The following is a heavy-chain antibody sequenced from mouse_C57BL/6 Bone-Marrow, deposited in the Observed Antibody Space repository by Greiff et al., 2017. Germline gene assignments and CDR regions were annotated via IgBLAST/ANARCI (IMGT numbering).Heavy chain of an antibody. CDR2: IYPRSGNT. D-gene: IGHD2-5*01. J-gene: IGHJ2*01. V-gene: IGHV1-81*01. CDR3: ARDGYSNYRPDY. Sequence: QVQLQQSGAELARPGASVKLSCKASGYTFTSYGISWVKQRTGQGLEWIGEIYPRSGNTYYNEKFKGKATLTADKSSSTAYMELRSLTSEDSAVYFCARDGYSNYRPDYWGQGTTLTVSS. CDR1: GYTFTSYG.